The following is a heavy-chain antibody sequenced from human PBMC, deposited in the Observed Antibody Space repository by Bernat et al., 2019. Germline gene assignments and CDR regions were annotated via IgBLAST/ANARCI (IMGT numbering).Heavy chain of an antibody. CDR1: GFTFSSYE. D-gene: IGHD1-26*01. Sequence: VQLVESGGGLVQPGGSLRLSCAASGFTFSSYEMNWVRQAPGKGLEWVAFIRFDGSNKYYADSVKGRFTISRDNSKSTLYLQMNSLRAEDTAVYYCAKDGGSYWNCDYWGQGTLVTVSS. CDR2: IRFDGSNK. J-gene: IGHJ4*02. V-gene: IGHV3-30*02. CDR3: AKDGGSYWNCDY.